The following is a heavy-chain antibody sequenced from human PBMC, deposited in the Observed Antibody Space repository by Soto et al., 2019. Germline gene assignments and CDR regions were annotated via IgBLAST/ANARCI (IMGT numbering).Heavy chain of an antibody. CDR1: GFTFSSCA. D-gene: IGHD3-22*01. V-gene: IGHV3-48*01. CDR2: ISSSSSTI. CDR3: ESDGPYYDSSGYIDY. Sequence: PVGSLRLSCAASGFTFSSCAMNWVRQAPGKGLEWVSYISSSSSTIYYADSVKGRFTISRDNAKNSLYLQMNSLRAEDTAVYYCESDGPYYDSSGYIDYWGQGTLVTVSS. J-gene: IGHJ4*02.